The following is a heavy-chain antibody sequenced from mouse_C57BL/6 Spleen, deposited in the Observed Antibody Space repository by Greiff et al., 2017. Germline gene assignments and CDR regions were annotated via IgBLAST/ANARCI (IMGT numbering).Heavy chain of an antibody. D-gene: IGHD2-12*01. CDR1: GYTFTDYY. Sequence: VQLQQSGPELVKPGASVKISCKASGYTFTDYYMNWVKQSHGKSLEWIGDINPNNGGTSYNQKFKGKATLTVDKSSSTAYMELRSLTSEDSAVYYCALRPYAMDYWGQGTSVTVSS. V-gene: IGHV1-26*01. J-gene: IGHJ4*01. CDR2: INPNNGGT. CDR3: ALRPYAMDY.